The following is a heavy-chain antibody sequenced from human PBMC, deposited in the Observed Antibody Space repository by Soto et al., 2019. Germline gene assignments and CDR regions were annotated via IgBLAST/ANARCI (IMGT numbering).Heavy chain of an antibody. J-gene: IGHJ4*02. CDR2: ISYDGSNK. CDR1: GFTFSSYA. D-gene: IGHD3-9*01. CDR3: ARERVYYDILTGSYFDY. Sequence: GGSLRLSCAASGFTFSSYAMHWVRQAPGKGLEWVAVISYDGSNKYYADSVKGRFTISRDNSKNTLYLQMNSLRAEDTAVYYCARERVYYDILTGSYFDYWGQGTLVTVSS. V-gene: IGHV3-30-3*01.